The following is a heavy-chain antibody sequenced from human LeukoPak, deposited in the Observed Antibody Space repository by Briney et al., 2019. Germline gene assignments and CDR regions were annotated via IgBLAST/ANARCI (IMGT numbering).Heavy chain of an antibody. CDR2: ISGRGGST. CDR1: GFTFSSYA. V-gene: IGHV3-23*01. Sequence: GGSVSLSCAASGFTFSSYAMRWVRQAPGRGLEWVSAISGRGGSTYYADSVKARFTISRDNSEDTAVYYCAKARPRVTMVRGTYYFDYWGQGTLVTVSS. D-gene: IGHD3-10*01. J-gene: IGHJ4*02. CDR3: YYFDY.